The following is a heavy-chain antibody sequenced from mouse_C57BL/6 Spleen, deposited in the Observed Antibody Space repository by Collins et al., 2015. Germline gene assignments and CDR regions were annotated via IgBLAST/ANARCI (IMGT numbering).Heavy chain of an antibody. V-gene: IGHV14-3*02. CDR3: ARLTTTGYYAMDY. CDR2: IDPANGNT. Sequence: VQLQQSGAELVKPGASVKLSCTASGFNIKDTYMHWVKQRPEQGLEWIGRIDPANGNTKYDPKFQGKATITADTSSNTAYLQLSSLTSEDTAVYYCARLTTTGYYAMDYWGQGTSVTVSS. D-gene: IGHD1-1*01. J-gene: IGHJ4*01. CDR1: GFNIKDTY.